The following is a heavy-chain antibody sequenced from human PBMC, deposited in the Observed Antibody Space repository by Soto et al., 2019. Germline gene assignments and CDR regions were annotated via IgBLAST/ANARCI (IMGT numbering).Heavy chain of an antibody. CDR3: TRDQGYSSSWYLQYYYGMDV. D-gene: IGHD6-13*01. V-gene: IGHV3-49*04. CDR1: GFTFGDYA. Sequence: GGSLRLSCTASGFTFGDYAMSWVRQAPGKGLEWVGFIRSKAYGGTTEYAASVKGRFTISRDDSKSIAYLQMNSLKTEDTAVYYCTRDQGYSSSWYLQYYYGMDVWGQGTTVTVSS. CDR2: IRSKAYGGTT. J-gene: IGHJ6*02.